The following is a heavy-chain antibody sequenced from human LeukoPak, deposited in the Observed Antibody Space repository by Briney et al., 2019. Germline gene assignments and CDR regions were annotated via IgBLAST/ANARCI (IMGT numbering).Heavy chain of an antibody. V-gene: IGHV1-18*01. D-gene: IGHD4-23*01. CDR3: ARDRGTWVVTPPDAFDI. Sequence: GASVKVSCKASGYTFTSYGISWVRQAPGQGLEWMGWISAYNGNTNYAQKLQGRVTMTTDTSTSTAYMELRSLRSDDTAVYYCARDRGTWVVTPPDAFDIWGQGTMVTVSS. CDR1: GYTFTSYG. J-gene: IGHJ3*02. CDR2: ISAYNGNT.